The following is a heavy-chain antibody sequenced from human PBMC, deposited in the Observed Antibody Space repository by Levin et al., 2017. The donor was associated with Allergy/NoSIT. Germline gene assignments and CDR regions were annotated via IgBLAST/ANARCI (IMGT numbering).Heavy chain of an antibody. CDR3: ARGEGYCSSTSCYVQYFQH. Sequence: SQTLSLTCTVSGGSVSSGSYYWSWIRQPPGKGLEWIGYIYYSGSTNYNPSLKSRVTISVDTSKNQFSLKLSSVTAADTAVYYCARGEGYCSSTSCYVQYFQHWGQGTLVTVSS. J-gene: IGHJ1*01. CDR1: GGSVSSGSYY. D-gene: IGHD2-2*01. V-gene: IGHV4-61*01. CDR2: IYYSGST.